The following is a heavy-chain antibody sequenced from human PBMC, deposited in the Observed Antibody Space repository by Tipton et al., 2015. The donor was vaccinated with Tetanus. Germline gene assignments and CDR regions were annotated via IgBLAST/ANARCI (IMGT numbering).Heavy chain of an antibody. CDR3: ARDQARGARGWNYFDY. CDR2: IYESGDT. J-gene: IGHJ4*02. Sequence: TLSLTCTVSGGSIRGGTFYWGWIRQPPGKGLEWIGSIYESGDTYYIPSLKSRVTISVDTSKNQFSLNLNSMAAADTGVYYCARDQARGARGWNYFDYWGLGTLVTVSS. D-gene: IGHD1-26*01. CDR1: GGSIRGGTFY. V-gene: IGHV4-39*02.